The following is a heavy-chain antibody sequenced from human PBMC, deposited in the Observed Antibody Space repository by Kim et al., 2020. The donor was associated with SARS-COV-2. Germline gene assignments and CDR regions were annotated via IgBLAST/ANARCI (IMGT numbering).Heavy chain of an antibody. Sequence: SETLSLTCTVSGGSISSSSYYWGWIRQPPGKGLEWIGSIYYSGSTYYNPSLKSRVTISVDTSKNQFSLKLSSVTAADTAVYYCARKSAVAGTGWYFDLWG. V-gene: IGHV4-39*01. J-gene: IGHJ2*01. CDR1: GGSISSSSYY. D-gene: IGHD6-19*01. CDR3: ARKSAVAGTGWYFDL. CDR2: IYYSGST.